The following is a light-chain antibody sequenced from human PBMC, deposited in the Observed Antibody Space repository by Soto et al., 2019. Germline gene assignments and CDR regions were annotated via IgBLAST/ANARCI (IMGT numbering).Light chain of an antibody. Sequence: EIVLTQSPATLSLSPGERATLSCRASQYVSRYLAWYQQKPGQAPRLLIYDASNRATGIPARFSGSASGTDFTLTISSLEPEDFAVYYCQQRSNGSPVTFGQGTKVEIK. J-gene: IGKJ1*01. CDR1: QYVSRY. V-gene: IGKV3-11*01. CDR2: DAS. CDR3: QQRSNGSPVT.